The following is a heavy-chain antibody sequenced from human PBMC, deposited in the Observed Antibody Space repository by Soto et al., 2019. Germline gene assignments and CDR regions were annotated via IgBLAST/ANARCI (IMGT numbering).Heavy chain of an antibody. CDR2: IWYDGSNK. V-gene: IGHV3-33*01. CDR1: GFTFSSYE. D-gene: IGHD3-3*01. J-gene: IGHJ6*02. CDR3: ARDHSPVYDFWSGYYDYYYYGMDV. Sequence: GGSLRLSCVVSGFTFSSYEMNWVRQAPGKGLEWVAVIWYDGSNKYYADSVKGRFTISRDNSKNTLYLQMNSLRAEDTAVYYCARDHSPVYDFWSGYYDYYYYGMDVWGQGTTVTVSS.